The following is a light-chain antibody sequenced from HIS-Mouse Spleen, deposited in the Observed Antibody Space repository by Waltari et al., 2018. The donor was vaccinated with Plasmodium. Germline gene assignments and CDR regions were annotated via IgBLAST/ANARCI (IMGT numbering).Light chain of an antibody. CDR2: KDS. V-gene: IGLV3-25*03. J-gene: IGLJ2*01. Sequence: SYELTQPPSVSVSPGQTARITCSGDALHKQYAHWYQQKPGQAPVLVIYKDSERPSGIPERFSGSSSGTTVTLTISGVQAEDEADYYCQSADSSGTYRVFGGGTKLTVL. CDR3: QSADSSGTYRV. CDR1: ALHKQY.